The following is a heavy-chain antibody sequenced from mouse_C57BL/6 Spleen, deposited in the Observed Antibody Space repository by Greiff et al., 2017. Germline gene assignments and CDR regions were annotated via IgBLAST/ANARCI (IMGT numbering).Heavy chain of an antibody. CDR3: ARENGSSYETHYYAMDD. Sequence: EVKLVESGPGLVKPSQSLSLTCSVTGYSITSGYYWNWIRQFPGNKLEWMGYISYDGSNNYNPSLKNRISITRDTSKNQFFLKLNSVTTEDTATYYCARENGSSYETHYYAMDDWGQGTSVTVSS. CDR2: ISYDGSN. J-gene: IGHJ4*01. V-gene: IGHV3-6*01. CDR1: GYSITSGYY. D-gene: IGHD1-1*01.